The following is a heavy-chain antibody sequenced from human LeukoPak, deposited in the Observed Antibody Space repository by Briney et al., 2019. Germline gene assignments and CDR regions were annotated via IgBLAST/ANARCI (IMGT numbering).Heavy chain of an antibody. CDR1: GFTFSSYG. Sequence: GGSLRLSCAASGFTFSSYGMHWVRQAPGKGLEWVAVISYDGSNKYYADSVKGRFTISRDNSKNTLYLQMSSLRAEDTAVYYCAKGDDYVWGSYRSFPFDYWGQGTLVTVSS. D-gene: IGHD3-16*02. CDR3: AKGDDYVWGSYRSFPFDY. J-gene: IGHJ4*02. CDR2: ISYDGSNK. V-gene: IGHV3-30*18.